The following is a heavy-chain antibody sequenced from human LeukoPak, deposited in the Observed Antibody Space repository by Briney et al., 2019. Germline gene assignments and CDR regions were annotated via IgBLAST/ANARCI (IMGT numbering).Heavy chain of an antibody. D-gene: IGHD2-2*01. V-gene: IGHV1-46*01. CDR1: GYTFTSYY. CDR3: ARDSTPTIVVVPAAKDPSFDY. Sequence: ASVTVSCKASGYTFTSYYMHWVRQAPGQGLEWMGIINPSGGSTSYAQKFQGRVTMTRDMSTSTVYMELSSLRSEDTAVYYCARDSTPTIVVVPAAKDPSFDYWGQGTLVTVSS. CDR2: INPSGGST. J-gene: IGHJ4*02.